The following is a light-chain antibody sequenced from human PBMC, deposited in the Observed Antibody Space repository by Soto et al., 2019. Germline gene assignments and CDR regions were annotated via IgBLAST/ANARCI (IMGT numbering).Light chain of an antibody. CDR2: DTY. V-gene: IGKV3-15*01. CDR3: QRFNLWPLA. Sequence: EVVLTQSPAALSVSPGERATLSCWASQSVGTTLNWYQQKPGQAPRLLIYDTYIRATGIPARFSGSGSGTEFTLTIASLQSEDFGVYYCQRFNLWPLAFGGGTKVDI. CDR1: QSVGTT. J-gene: IGKJ4*01.